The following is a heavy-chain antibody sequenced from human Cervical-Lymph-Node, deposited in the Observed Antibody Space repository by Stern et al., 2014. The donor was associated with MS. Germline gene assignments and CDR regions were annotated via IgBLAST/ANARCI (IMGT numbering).Heavy chain of an antibody. Sequence: QVQLQQWGPGLVKPSQTLSLTCTVSGGSINNGDYYWSWVRQHPGKGLEWLGYIYYSGAPYYNPSLKGRLTISVDTSKRHFSLKLTSVTAADTAVYYCARELSGMYGMDVWGQGTTVTVSS. J-gene: IGHJ6*02. CDR3: ARELSGMYGMDV. CDR1: GGSINNGDYY. CDR2: IYYSGAP. D-gene: IGHD1-1*01. V-gene: IGHV4-31*03.